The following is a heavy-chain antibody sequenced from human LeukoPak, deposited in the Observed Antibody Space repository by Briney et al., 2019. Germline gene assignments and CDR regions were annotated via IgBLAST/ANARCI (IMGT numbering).Heavy chain of an antibody. J-gene: IGHJ4*02. D-gene: IGHD2-2*02. Sequence: GGSLRLSCEASGFTFSDYYMSWIRQAPGKGLEWVSYISSSGSTIYYADSVKGRFTISRDNAKNSLYLQMNSLRAEDTAVYYCARDSTAAIRGYFDYWGQGTLVTVSS. CDR1: GFTFSDYY. CDR2: ISSSGSTI. CDR3: ARDSTAAIRGYFDY. V-gene: IGHV3-11*01.